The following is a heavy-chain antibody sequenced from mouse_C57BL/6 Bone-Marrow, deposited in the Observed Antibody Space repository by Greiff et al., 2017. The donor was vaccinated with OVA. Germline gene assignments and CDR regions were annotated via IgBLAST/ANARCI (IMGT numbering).Heavy chain of an antibody. D-gene: IGHD1-1*01. CDR2: IDPNSGGT. Sequence: QVQLQQPGAELVKPGASVKLSCKASGYTFTSYWMHWVKQRPGRGLEWIGRIDPNSGGTKYNEQFKSKATLTVDKPSSTAYMQLSSLTSEDSAVYYCARLGITTVVAGNFDVWGTGTTVTVSS. V-gene: IGHV1-72*01. J-gene: IGHJ1*03. CDR1: GYTFTSYW. CDR3: ARLGITTVVAGNFDV.